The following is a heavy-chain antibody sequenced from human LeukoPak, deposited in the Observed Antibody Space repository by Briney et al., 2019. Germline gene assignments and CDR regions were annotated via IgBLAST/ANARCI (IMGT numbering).Heavy chain of an antibody. CDR3: ARTHVRPEAGQGNWFDP. Sequence: SQTLSLTCSVSGGSIGSIDHYWSWIRQSPGKGLEWIGYIYYDGSAYYNLSLKSRLSISVDMSNNQFSLRLSSVTAADTAVYYCARTHVRPEAGQGNWFDPWGQGTLVTVSS. CDR1: GGSIGSIDHY. CDR2: IYYDGSA. V-gene: IGHV4-30-4*01. D-gene: IGHD1-14*01. J-gene: IGHJ5*02.